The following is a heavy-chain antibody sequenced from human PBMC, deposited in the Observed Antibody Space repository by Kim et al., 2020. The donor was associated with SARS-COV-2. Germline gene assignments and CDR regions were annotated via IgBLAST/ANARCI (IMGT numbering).Heavy chain of an antibody. CDR2: LSYDGRDK. CDR3: AKDADVGPHCPNRKCGTDGMDV. D-gene: IGHD1-26*01. Sequence: GGSLRLSCAASGFTFNNHGLHWVRQAPGKGLEWVAVLSYDGRDKIYADSVKGRFTISRDNSKNTLYLQMNSLRPEDTALYYCAKDADVGPHCPNRKCGTDGMDVWGQGTTVTVSS. V-gene: IGHV3-30*18. J-gene: IGHJ6*02. CDR1: GFTFNNHG.